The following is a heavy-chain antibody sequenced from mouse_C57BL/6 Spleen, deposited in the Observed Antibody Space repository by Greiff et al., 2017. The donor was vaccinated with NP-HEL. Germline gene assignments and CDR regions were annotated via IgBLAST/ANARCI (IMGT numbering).Heavy chain of an antibody. V-gene: IGHV1-80*01. CDR1: GYAFSSYW. CDR2: IYPGDGDT. J-gene: IGHJ4*01. CDR3: ARHRYYAMDY. Sequence: VKLVESGAELVKPGASVKISCKASGYAFSSYWMNWVKQRPGKGLEWIGQIYPGDGDTNYNGKFKGKATLTADKSSSTAYMQLSSLTSEDSAVYFCARHRYYAMDYWGQGTSVTVSS.